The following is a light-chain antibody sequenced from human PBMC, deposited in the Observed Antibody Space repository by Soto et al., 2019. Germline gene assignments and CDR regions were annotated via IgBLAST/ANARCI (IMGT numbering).Light chain of an antibody. CDR1: HGIRND. CDR2: AAS. Sequence: DVRMTQSPSSLSSSVGDRVTITCRASHGIRNDLCFYQQKPGNAPKRLLYAASSLQSGVPSRFSGSGSGTEFTLTISSLQPDDFATYYCQQYNRSPTFGQGTQLDIK. J-gene: IGKJ1*01. CDR3: QQYNRSPT. V-gene: IGKV1-17*01.